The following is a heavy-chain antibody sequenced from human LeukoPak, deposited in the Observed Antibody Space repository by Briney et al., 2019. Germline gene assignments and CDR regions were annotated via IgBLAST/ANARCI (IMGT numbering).Heavy chain of an antibody. D-gene: IGHD1-26*01. J-gene: IGHJ5*02. V-gene: IGHV3-7*02. CDR1: GFTLSSYW. CDR2: INRDGSEK. Sequence: PGGSLRLSCAASGFTLSSYWMSWVRQAPGKGLEWVANINRDGSEKYYVDSVKGRFTISRDNAKNSLYLQMNSLRAEDTSVYYCARVVVGGTNWFDPWGQGTLVTVSS. CDR3: ARVVVGGTNWFDP.